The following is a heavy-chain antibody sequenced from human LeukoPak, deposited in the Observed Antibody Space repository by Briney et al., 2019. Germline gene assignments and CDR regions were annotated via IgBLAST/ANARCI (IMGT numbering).Heavy chain of an antibody. D-gene: IGHD6-13*01. Sequence: AGSLRLSCSASGFAFSSYAMHWVRQAPGTGLEYVSVISSNGGSTYYADSVKGRFTISRDNSKNTLYLQMSSLRAEDTAVYYCVKGNRSPSPIDGMDVWGQGTTVTVSS. CDR3: VKGNRSPSPIDGMDV. V-gene: IGHV3-64D*09. J-gene: IGHJ6*02. CDR2: ISSNGGST. CDR1: GFAFSSYA.